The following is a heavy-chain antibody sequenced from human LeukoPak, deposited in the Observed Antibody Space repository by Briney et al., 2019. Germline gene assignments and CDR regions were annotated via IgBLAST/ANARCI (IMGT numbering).Heavy chain of an antibody. CDR1: GYSISSGYY. CDR2: IYHSGST. CDR3: ARVREVWYSSSWHDAFDI. V-gene: IGHV4-38-2*01. D-gene: IGHD6-13*01. J-gene: IGHJ3*02. Sequence: KPSQTLSLTCAVSGYSISSGYYGGWIRQPPGKGLEWIGSIYHSGSTYYNPSLKSRVTISVDTSKNQFSLKLSSVTAADTAVYYCARVREVWYSSSWHDAFDIWGQGTMVTVSS.